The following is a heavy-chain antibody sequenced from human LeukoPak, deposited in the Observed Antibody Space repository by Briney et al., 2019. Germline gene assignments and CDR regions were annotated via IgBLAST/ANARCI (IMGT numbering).Heavy chain of an antibody. CDR2: IYYSGST. D-gene: IGHD1-26*01. CDR3: ARDLSEWELPLDY. J-gene: IGHJ4*02. V-gene: IGHV4-59*12. Sequence: KPSETLSLTCTVSGGSISSYYWSWIRQPPGKGLEWIGYIYYSGSTNYNPSLKSRVTISVDTSKNQFSLKLSSVTAADTAVYYCARDLSEWELPLDYWGQGTLVTVSS. CDR1: GGSISSYY.